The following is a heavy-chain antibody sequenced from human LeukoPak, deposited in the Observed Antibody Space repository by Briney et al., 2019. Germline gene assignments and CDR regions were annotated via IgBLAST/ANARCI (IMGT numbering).Heavy chain of an antibody. CDR3: ARDATTAVGWVYMDV. CDR2: ISTSGTTI. CDR1: GFTFSSYE. J-gene: IGHJ6*03. Sequence: GGSLRLSCVASGFTFSSYEMNWVRQAPGEGLEWLSHISTSGTTIYYANSVKGRFTISRDNAKNSVYLQMNSLTAEDTGLYYCARDATTAVGWVYMDVWGKGTTVTISS. V-gene: IGHV3-48*03. D-gene: IGHD6-13*01.